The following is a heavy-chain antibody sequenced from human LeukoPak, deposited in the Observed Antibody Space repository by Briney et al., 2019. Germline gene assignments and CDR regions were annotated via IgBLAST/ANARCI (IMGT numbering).Heavy chain of an antibody. D-gene: IGHD3-10*01. CDR2: IYHSGST. J-gene: IGHJ4*02. V-gene: IGHV4-30-2*01. Sequence: SETLSLTCAVSGGSLSSGGHSWSWIRQPPGKGLEWIGYIYHSGSTYYNPSLKSRVTISVDRSKNQFSLKLSSVTAADTAVYYCARGWEYYYGSGSCYFDYWGQGTLVTVSS. CDR1: GGSLSSGGHS. CDR3: ARGWEYYYGSGSCYFDY.